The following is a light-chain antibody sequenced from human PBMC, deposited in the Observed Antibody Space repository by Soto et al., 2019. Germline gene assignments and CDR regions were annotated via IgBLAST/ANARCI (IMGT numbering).Light chain of an antibody. CDR3: QQYYSRPDT. CDR1: QSVFYSSYTKNF. J-gene: IGKJ2*01. V-gene: IGKV4-1*01. CDR2: WTS. Sequence: DIVMTQSPDSLAVSLGERATINCKSSQSVFYSSYTKNFLAWYQQSPGKPPKLLIYWTSTRQSGVPDRFSGSGSGTDFTRTITSLQSEDESVYYFQQYYSRPDTFGHGTKLEIK.